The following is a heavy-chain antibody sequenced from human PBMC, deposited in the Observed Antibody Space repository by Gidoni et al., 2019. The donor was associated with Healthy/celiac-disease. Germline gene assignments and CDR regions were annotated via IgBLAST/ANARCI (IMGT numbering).Heavy chain of an antibody. CDR1: GFTFSDYY. V-gene: IGHV3-11*01. J-gene: IGHJ4*02. CDR2: ISSSGSTI. CDR3: ARDRSGSYPNY. D-gene: IGHD1-26*01. Sequence: QVPLVESVGGLFQPGGSLRPSCAASGFTFSDYYMSWIRQAPGKGLEWVSYISSSGSTIYYADSVKGRFTISRDNAKNSLYLQMNSLRAEDTAVYYCARDRSGSYPNYWGQGTLVTVSS.